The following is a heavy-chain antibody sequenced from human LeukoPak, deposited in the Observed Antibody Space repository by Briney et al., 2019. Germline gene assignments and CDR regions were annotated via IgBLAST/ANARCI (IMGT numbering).Heavy chain of an antibody. V-gene: IGHV1-24*01. CDR2: FDPEDGET. D-gene: IGHD2-8*02. Sequence: ASVKVSCKASGGTFSSYAISWVRQAPGKGLEWMGGFDPEDGETIYAQKFQGRVTMTEDTSTDTAYMELSSLRSEDTAVYYCATVLSALNYWGQGTLVTVSP. CDR1: GGTFSSYA. J-gene: IGHJ4*02. CDR3: ATVLSALNY.